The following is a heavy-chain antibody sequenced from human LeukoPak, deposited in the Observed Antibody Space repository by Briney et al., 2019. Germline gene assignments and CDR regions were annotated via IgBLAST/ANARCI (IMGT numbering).Heavy chain of an antibody. CDR1: GYTFTGYF. Sequence: ASVKVPCTPSGYTFTGYFLHWVRQAPGQGLGWMGWINPNSGGTNYAQKFQDRVTMTRDTSISTAYMELSRLRSDDTAVYYCARDNFFGFSYSWHFDYWGLGTLVTVSS. J-gene: IGHJ4*02. CDR3: ARDNFFGFSYSWHFDY. V-gene: IGHV1-2*02. CDR2: INPNSGGT. D-gene: IGHD5-18*01.